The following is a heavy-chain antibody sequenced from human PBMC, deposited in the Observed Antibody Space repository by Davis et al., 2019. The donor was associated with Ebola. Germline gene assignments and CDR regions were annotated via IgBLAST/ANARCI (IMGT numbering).Heavy chain of an antibody. CDR1: GGTFSSYA. J-gene: IGHJ6*02. CDR2: IIPMLGIA. Sequence: SVKVSCKASGGTFSSYAISWVRQAPGQGLEWMGRIIPMLGIANYAQKFQGRVTITADNSTSTAYMELSSLRSEDTAVYYCARWGSGRPNYYYYGMDVWGQGTTVTVSS. D-gene: IGHD3-10*01. V-gene: IGHV1-69*04. CDR3: ARWGSGRPNYYYYGMDV.